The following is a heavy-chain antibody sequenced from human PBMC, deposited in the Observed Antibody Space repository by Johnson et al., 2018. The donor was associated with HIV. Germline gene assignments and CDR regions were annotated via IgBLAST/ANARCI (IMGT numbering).Heavy chain of an antibody. CDR1: GLTVSSNY. Sequence: VQLVESGGDLVQPGGSLRLACAASGLTVSSNYMSWVRQAPGKGLEWVSVFFSGGTTYYADSVNGRFTISRDNSKNTLYLQMNSLRAEYTAVYYCARAGQQWLADAFDIWGQGTMVTVSS. CDR3: ARAGQQWLADAFDI. J-gene: IGHJ3*02. D-gene: IGHD6-19*01. V-gene: IGHV3-66*01. CDR2: FFSGGTT.